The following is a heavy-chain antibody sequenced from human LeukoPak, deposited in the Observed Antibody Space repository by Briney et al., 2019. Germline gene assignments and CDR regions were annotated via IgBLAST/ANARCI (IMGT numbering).Heavy chain of an antibody. D-gene: IGHD1-26*01. V-gene: IGHV1-18*04. CDR3: ARAHSGSYLIPYYDY. CDR2: ISAYNGNT. Sequence: ASVKVSCKTSGFTFTGYYIHWVRQAPGQGLEWMGWISAYNGNTNYAQKLQGRVTMTTDTSTSTAYMELRSLRSDDTAVYYCARAHSGSYLIPYYDYWGQGTLVTVSS. J-gene: IGHJ4*02. CDR1: GFTFTGYY.